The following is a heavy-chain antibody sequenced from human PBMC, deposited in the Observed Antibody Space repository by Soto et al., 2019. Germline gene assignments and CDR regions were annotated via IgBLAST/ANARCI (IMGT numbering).Heavy chain of an antibody. CDR1: GGTFSSYA. CDR3: ASPAVSGTYYYYYGMDV. V-gene: IGHV1-69*06. Sequence: SGKGCSRASGGTFSSYAITWVRQAPVQGLEWMGGIIPIFGTAYYSQKFQGRVTITADKSTSTAYKELSRLRSEDTAVYYCASPAVSGTYYYYYGMDVWAQGTQVTVSS. D-gene: IGHD6-19*01. J-gene: IGHJ6*02. CDR2: IIPIFGTA.